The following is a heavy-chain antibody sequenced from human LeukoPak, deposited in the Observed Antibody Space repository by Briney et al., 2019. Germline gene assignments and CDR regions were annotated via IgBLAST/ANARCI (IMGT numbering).Heavy chain of an antibody. CDR3: ARVRYSGYDSPPYGMDV. J-gene: IGHJ6*04. CDR1: GFTFSSYG. Sequence: GRSLRLSCAASGFTFSSYGMHWVRRAPGKGLEWVAVIWYDGSNKYYADSVKGRFTISRDNSKNTLYLQMNSLRAEDTAVYYCARVRYSGYDSPPYGMDVWGKGTTVTVSS. D-gene: IGHD5-12*01. V-gene: IGHV3-33*01. CDR2: IWYDGSNK.